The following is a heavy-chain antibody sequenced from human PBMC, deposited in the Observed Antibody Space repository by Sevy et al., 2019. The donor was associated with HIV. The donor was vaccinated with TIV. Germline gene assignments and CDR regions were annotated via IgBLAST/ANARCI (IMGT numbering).Heavy chain of an antibody. D-gene: IGHD2-15*01. CDR1: GYTFTTYG. CDR2: ISTFNGDT. V-gene: IGHV1-18*01. J-gene: IGHJ4*02. CDR3: ARAYCSGGRCYSLAY. Sequence: ASVKVSCKASGYTFTTYGVTWVRQAPGQGLQWMGWISTFNGDTNSAQKLQGRVTMTTDTSTSTAYMELRSLRSDDTAVHYCARAYCSGGRCYSLAYWGQGTLVTVSS.